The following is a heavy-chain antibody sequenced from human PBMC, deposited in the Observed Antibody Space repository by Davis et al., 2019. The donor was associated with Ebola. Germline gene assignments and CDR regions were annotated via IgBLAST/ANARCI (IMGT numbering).Heavy chain of an antibody. CDR1: GFTFDDYA. J-gene: IGHJ6*02. Sequence: SLKISCAASGFTFDDYAMHWVRQAPGKGLEWVSGINWSRSPIGYADSVRGRFTISRDNAKDSLYLQMNSLRAEDTAVYYCARGSRNMDVWGQGTTVTVSS. CDR2: INWSRSPI. V-gene: IGHV3-9*01. CDR3: ARGSRNMDV.